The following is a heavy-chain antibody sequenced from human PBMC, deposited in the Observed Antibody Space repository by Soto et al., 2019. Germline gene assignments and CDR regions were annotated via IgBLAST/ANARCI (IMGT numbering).Heavy chain of an antibody. CDR1: PGPISRDGYY. CDR2: IYSSWST. CDR3: ARAGTNWGFYFDY. J-gene: IGHJ4*02. V-gene: IGHV4-31*01. Sequence: PSETLSLTCTLSPGPISRDGYYSRCIRRHPGKRLECTGSIYSSWSTSYNPSLKSLVTISVDTSKNQLSLKLSSVTAADTAVFYCARAGTNWGFYFDYWGQGTLVSVSS. D-gene: IGHD7-27*01.